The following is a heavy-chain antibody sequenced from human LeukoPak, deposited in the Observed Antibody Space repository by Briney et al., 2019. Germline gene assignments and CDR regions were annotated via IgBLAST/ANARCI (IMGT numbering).Heavy chain of an antibody. J-gene: IGHJ5*02. Sequence: KPSETLSLTCTVSGGSISSYYWSWIRQPPGEGLEWIGYIYYSGTTNYNPSLKSRVTISIDTSKNQFSLKLTSVTAADTAVYYCARVRTISSSFDPWGQGTLVTVSS. CDR2: IYYSGTT. D-gene: IGHD6-6*01. V-gene: IGHV4-59*01. CDR1: GGSISSYY. CDR3: ARVRTISSSFDP.